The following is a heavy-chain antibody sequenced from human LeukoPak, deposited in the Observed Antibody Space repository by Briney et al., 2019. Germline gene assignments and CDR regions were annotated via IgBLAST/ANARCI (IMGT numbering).Heavy chain of an antibody. V-gene: IGHV3-23*01. CDR1: GXTFSSYA. CDR2: ISGSGGST. D-gene: IGHD2-2*01. CDR3: AREANRYCSSTSCYVDY. Sequence: GGSLRLSCAASGXTFSSYAMSWVRQAPGKGLEWVSTISGSGGSTYYADSVKGRFTISRDNSKNTLYLQMNSLRAEDTAVYYCAREANRYCSSTSCYVDYWGQGTLVTVSS. J-gene: IGHJ4*02.